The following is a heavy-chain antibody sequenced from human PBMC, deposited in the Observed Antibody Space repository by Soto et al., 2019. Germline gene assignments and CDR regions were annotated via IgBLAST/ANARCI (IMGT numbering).Heavy chain of an antibody. D-gene: IGHD4-17*01. V-gene: IGHV4-31*03. CDR2: IYYSGST. J-gene: IGHJ4*02. CDR3: ARTSGTDYGDYIPFDY. CDR1: GGSISSGGYY. Sequence: KTSETLSLTCTVSGGSISSGGYYWSWIRQHPGKGLEWIGYIYYSGSTYYNPSLKSRVTISVDTSKNQFSLKLSSVTAADTAVYYCARTSGTDYGDYIPFDYWGQGTLVTVSS.